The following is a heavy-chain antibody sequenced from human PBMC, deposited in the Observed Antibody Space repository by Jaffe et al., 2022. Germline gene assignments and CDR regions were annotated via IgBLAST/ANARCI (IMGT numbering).Heavy chain of an antibody. J-gene: IGHJ3*02. CDR3: THVIYYVAFDI. D-gene: IGHD3-10*01. CDR2: IYWDDNK. Sequence: QITLKESGPTLVKPTQTLTLTCTFSGFSLSTNAVGVGWIRQPPGKALEWLALIYWDDNKFYSPSLKSRLTITKDPSTNHVVLTMTNMDPVDTATYYCTHVIYYVAFDIWGQGTMVTVSS. CDR1: GFSLSTNAVG. V-gene: IGHV2-5*02.